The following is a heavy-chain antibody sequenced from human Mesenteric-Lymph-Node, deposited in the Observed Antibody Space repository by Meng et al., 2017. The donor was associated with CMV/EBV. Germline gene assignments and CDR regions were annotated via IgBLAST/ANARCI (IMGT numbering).Heavy chain of an antibody. V-gene: IGHV1-46*01. J-gene: IGHJ4*02. D-gene: IGHD3-10*02. CDR2: IFSSDGST. CDR3: VRDVRGDC. Sequence: ASVKVSCKASGYSFTAYYMQWVRQAPGQGLEWLGTIFSSDGSTIYAQKFQDRVTMTRDTSTNTLYMELSSLRSDDTAIYYCVRDVRGDCWGQGTLVTVSS. CDR1: GYSFTAYY.